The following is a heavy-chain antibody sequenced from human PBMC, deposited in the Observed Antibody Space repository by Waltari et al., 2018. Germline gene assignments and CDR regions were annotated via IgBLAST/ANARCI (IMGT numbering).Heavy chain of an antibody. J-gene: IGHJ3*01. D-gene: IGHD5-12*01. Sequence: QLQLQESGPGLGKPSETLSLTCIVSGGSITRNRPSWAWSRQPPEQGLEWIGTISYNGATYSSPSLKSRVTVSRDTSKNHLSLKLGSVTAADTAVYYCATYIGASIGTAAFDVWGQGTMVTVSS. V-gene: IGHV4-39*02. CDR3: ATYIGASIGTAAFDV. CDR1: GGSITRNRPS. CDR2: ISYNGAT.